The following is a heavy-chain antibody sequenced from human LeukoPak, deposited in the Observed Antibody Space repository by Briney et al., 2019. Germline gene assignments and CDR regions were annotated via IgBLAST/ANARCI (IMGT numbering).Heavy chain of an antibody. D-gene: IGHD3-10*01. V-gene: IGHV3-9*01. CDR3: ARAGSYYYYYMDV. J-gene: IGHJ6*03. CDR2: ISWSSGII. CDR1: GFTFDDHG. Sequence: GGSLRLSCAASGFTFDDHGMHWVRQAPGKGLEWVSGISWSSGIIGYADSVKGRFTISRDNSKNTLYLQMNSLRAEDTAVYYCARAGSYYYYYMDVWGKGTTVTVSS.